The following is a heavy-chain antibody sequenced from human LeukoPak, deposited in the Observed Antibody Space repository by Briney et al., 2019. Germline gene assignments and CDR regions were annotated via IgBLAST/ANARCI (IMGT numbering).Heavy chain of an antibody. D-gene: IGHD2-2*01. J-gene: IGHJ3*02. CDR2: INNSGST. CDR1: GGSFSGYY. Sequence: SETLSLTCAVYGGSFSGYYWSWIRQPPGKGLEWIGEINNSGSTNYNPSLKSRVTISVDTSKNQFSLKLSSVTAADTAVYYCARAGFGYCSSTSCYSAFDIWGQGTMVTVSS. CDR3: ARAGFGYCSSTSCYSAFDI. V-gene: IGHV4-34*01.